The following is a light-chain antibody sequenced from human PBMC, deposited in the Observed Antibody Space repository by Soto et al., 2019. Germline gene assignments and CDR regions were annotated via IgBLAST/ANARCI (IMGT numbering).Light chain of an antibody. V-gene: IGKV3-20*01. CDR1: RSVSSSY. Sequence: EIVLTQSPGSLSLSLGERATISCRASRSVSSSYLAWYQQKPGQAPRLLIFGASIRATGIPDRFSGSGSGTDFTLSISTLEPEDFAVYFCQQYSSSPTFGGGTKVEIK. CDR2: GAS. J-gene: IGKJ4*01. CDR3: QQYSSSPT.